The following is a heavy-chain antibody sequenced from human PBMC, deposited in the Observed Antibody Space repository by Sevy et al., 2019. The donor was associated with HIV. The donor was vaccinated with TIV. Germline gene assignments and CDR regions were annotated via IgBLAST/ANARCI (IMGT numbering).Heavy chain of an antibody. V-gene: IGHV1-24*01. Sequence: ASVKVSCKVSGYTLTKLSMHWVRQAPGKGLEWMGSFDPEDGETIYPQKFQGRVTMTEDTSTDTAYMELSSLRSEDTAVYYCATTKDCYESNRSPFDYWGQGTLVTVSS. D-gene: IGHD3-22*01. CDR2: FDPEDGET. J-gene: IGHJ4*02. CDR1: GYTLTKLS. CDR3: ATTKDCYESNRSPFDY.